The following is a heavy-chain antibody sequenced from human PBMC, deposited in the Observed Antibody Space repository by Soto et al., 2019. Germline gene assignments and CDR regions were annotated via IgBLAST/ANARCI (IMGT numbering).Heavy chain of an antibody. V-gene: IGHV1-69*01. CDR2: IIPIFGTA. J-gene: IGHJ6*02. D-gene: IGHD3-16*02. CDR3: ARTPGVSTVGGVIVDSYYSDGMDV. CDR1: GVTFSSYA. Sequence: QVQLVQSGAEVKKPGSSVKVSCNAAGVTFSSYAISWVRQSPGQGLEWMGGIIPIFGTANYAQKFQGRVTITADEATSTAYKELSSLSSEATAVYYCARTPGVSTVGGVIVDSYYSDGMDVWGQGTTVTDSS.